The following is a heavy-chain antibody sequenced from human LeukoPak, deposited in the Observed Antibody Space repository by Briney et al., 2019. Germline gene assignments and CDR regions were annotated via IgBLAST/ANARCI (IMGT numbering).Heavy chain of an antibody. Sequence: PGGSLRLSRAASGFTFSSYSMNWVRQAPGKGLEWVSYISSSSTIYYADSVKGRFTISRDNAKNSLYLQMNSLRAEDTAVYYCASGYSSSSIGPFDYWGQGTLVTVSS. D-gene: IGHD6-6*01. CDR1: GFTFSSYS. V-gene: IGHV3-48*01. CDR3: ASGYSSSSIGPFDY. CDR2: ISSSSTI. J-gene: IGHJ4*02.